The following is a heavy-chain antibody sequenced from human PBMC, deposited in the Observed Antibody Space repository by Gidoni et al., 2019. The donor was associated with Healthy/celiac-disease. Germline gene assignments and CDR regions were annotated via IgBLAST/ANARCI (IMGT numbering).Heavy chain of an antibody. J-gene: IGHJ5*02. CDR1: GYSSTSYW. CDR2: IYPGDSDT. Sequence: EVQLVQSGAEVKKPGESLKISRKGSGYSSTSYWIGWVSQMPGKGLDWMGIIYPGDSDTRYSPSFQGQVTISADKSISTAYLQWSSLKASDTAMYYCARGGDGSGYYEDIWFDPWGQGTLVTVSS. D-gene: IGHD5-12*01. CDR3: ARGGDGSGYYEDIWFDP. V-gene: IGHV5-51*03.